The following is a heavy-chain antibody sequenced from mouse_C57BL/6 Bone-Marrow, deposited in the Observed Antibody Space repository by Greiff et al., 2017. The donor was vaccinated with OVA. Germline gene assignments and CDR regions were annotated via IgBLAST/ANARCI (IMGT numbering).Heavy chain of an antibody. CDR3: ARLLRYYAMDY. CDR1: GYTFTSYW. V-gene: IGHV1-59*01. CDR2: IDPSDSYT. D-gene: IGHD1-1*01. Sequence: QVQLKQPGAELVRPGTSVKLSCKASGYTFTSYWMHWVKQRPGQGLEWIGVIDPSDSYTNYNQKFKGKATLTVDTSSSTAYMQLSSLTSEDSAVYYCARLLRYYAMDYWGQGTSVTVSS. J-gene: IGHJ4*01.